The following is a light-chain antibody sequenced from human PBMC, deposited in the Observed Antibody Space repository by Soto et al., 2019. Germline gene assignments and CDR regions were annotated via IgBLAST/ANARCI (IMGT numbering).Light chain of an antibody. CDR3: QQYNNWAT. CDR1: QSVSSN. CDR2: GAS. J-gene: IGKJ5*01. Sequence: EIVMTQSPATLSVSPGERATLSCRASQSVSSNLAWYQQKPGQAPRLLIYGASTRATGIPARFSGSGSGTEFTLTISSLLCEDFAVYYCQQYNNWATFGQGTRLETK. V-gene: IGKV3-15*01.